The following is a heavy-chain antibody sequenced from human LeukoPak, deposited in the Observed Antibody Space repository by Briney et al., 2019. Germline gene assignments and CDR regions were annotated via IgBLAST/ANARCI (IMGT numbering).Heavy chain of an antibody. Sequence: GGSLRLPCAASGFTFSSYAMHWVRQAPGKGLEWVAVISYDGSNKYYADSVKGRFTISRDNSKNTLYLQMNSLRAEDTAVYYCARAASIAVADFDYWGQGTLVTVSS. V-gene: IGHV3-30-3*01. D-gene: IGHD6-19*01. J-gene: IGHJ4*02. CDR2: ISYDGSNK. CDR1: GFTFSSYA. CDR3: ARAASIAVADFDY.